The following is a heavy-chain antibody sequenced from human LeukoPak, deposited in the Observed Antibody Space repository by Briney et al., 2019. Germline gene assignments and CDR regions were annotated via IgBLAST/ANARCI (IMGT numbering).Heavy chain of an antibody. CDR2: IYYSGST. V-gene: IGHV4-39*07. CDR1: GGSISSSSYY. J-gene: IGHJ4*02. Sequence: SETLSLTCTVSGGSISSSSYYWGWIRQPPGKGLEWIGSIYYSGSTYYNPSLKSRVTISVDTSKNQFSLKLSSVTAADTAVYYCANWGGISLRIYWGQGTLVTVSS. CDR3: ANWGGISLRIY. D-gene: IGHD3-10*01.